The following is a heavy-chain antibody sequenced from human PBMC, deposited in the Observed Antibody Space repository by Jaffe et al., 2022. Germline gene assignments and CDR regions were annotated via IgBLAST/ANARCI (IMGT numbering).Heavy chain of an antibody. V-gene: IGHV4-4*02. J-gene: IGHJ5*02. CDR2: IYHSGST. D-gene: IGHD6-13*01. CDR1: GGSISSSNW. Sequence: QVQLQESGPGLVKPSGTLSLTCAVSGGSISSSNWWSWVRQPPGKGLEWIGEIYHSGSTNYNPSLKSRVTISVDKSKNQFSLKLSSVTAADTAVYYCARDRKQQLVIRRSYNWFDPWGQGTLVTVSS. CDR3: ARDRKQQLVIRRSYNWFDP.